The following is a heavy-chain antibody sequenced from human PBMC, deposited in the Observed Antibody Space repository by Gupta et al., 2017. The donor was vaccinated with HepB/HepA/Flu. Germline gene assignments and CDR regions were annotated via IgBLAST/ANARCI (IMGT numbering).Heavy chain of an antibody. CDR3: ARQGRDGYKGFDN. V-gene: IGHV4-39*01. Sequence: GLEWLGSLYYIGTTYYNPSLESRATISVDTSKNQFSLRLKSVTAADSAVYYCARQGRDGYKGFDNWGQGTLVTVSS. D-gene: IGHD5-24*01. CDR2: LYYIGTT. J-gene: IGHJ4*02.